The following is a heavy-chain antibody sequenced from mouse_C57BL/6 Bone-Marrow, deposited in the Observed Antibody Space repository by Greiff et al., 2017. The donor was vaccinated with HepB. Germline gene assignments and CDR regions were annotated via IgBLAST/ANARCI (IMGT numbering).Heavy chain of an antibody. V-gene: IGHV5-4*01. D-gene: IGHD1-1*01. Sequence: EVHLVESGGGLVKPGGSLKLSCAASGFTFSSYAMSWVRQTPEKRLEWVATLSDGGSYTYYPDNVKGRFTISRDNAKNNLYLQMSHLKSEDTAMYYCATPYYGSSYFDYWGQGTTLTVSS. CDR3: ATPYYGSSYFDY. J-gene: IGHJ2*01. CDR2: LSDGGSYT. CDR1: GFTFSSYA.